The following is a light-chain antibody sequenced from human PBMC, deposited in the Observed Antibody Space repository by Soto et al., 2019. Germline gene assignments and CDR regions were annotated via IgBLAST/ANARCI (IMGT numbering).Light chain of an antibody. CDR1: QGIASW. J-gene: IGKJ2*01. V-gene: IGKV1-12*01. Sequence: DIQMTQSPSSVSASVGDRVTITCRASQGIASWLAWYQQKPGNAHNLLIYSSSGLQGGVPSRFSGSGSGTDFTLTISSLQPEDFATYYCQHAHSFPYTFGQGTKLEIK. CDR3: QHAHSFPYT. CDR2: SSS.